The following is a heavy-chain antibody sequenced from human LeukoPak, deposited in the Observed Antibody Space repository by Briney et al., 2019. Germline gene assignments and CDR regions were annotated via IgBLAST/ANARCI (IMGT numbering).Heavy chain of an antibody. CDR3: ARGAFDI. V-gene: IGHV4-39*07. J-gene: IGHJ3*02. Sequence: SETLSLTCTVSNGSISTGSYYWGWLRQPPGKGLEWIGSIYYSGSTYYNPSLKSRVTIPVDTSKNQFSLKLNSVTAADTAVYYCARGAFDIWGQGTMVTVSS. CDR1: NGSISTGSYY. CDR2: IYYSGST.